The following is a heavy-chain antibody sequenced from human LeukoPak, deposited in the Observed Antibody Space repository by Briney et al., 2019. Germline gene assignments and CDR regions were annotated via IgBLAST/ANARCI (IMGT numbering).Heavy chain of an antibody. CDR2: IIPIFGTA. CDR1: GGTFSSYA. Sequence: ASVKVSCKASGGTFSSYAISWVRQAPGQGLEWIGGIIPIFGTANYAQKFQGRVTITSDESTSTAYMELSSLRSEDTAVYYCARDDNWGPFDFWGQGTLVTVSS. D-gene: IGHD7-27*01. J-gene: IGHJ4*02. V-gene: IGHV1-69*13. CDR3: ARDDNWGPFDF.